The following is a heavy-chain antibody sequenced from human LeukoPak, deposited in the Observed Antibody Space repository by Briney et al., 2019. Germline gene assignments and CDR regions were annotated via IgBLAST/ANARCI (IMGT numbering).Heavy chain of an antibody. CDR3: SKGQGYCTSGVCRTPFDY. V-gene: IGHV3-23*01. CDR2: ISGRGDTA. J-gene: IGHJ4*02. Sequence: PGGSLRLSCTASGFTFNTYSMAWVRQAPGKGLEWVSSISGRGDTAYYADSVKGRFTVSRDNSKNTLDLQMNSLRAEDTALYYCSKGQGYCTSGVCRTPFDYWGRGTQVTVSS. CDR1: GFTFNTYS. D-gene: IGHD2-8*01.